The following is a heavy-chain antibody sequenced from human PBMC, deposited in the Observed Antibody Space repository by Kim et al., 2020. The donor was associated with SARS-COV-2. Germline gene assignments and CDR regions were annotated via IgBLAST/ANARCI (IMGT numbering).Heavy chain of an antibody. Sequence: STYYNPSLKSRVTISVDTSKNQFSLKLSSVTAADTAVYYCARHSRDYFDYWGQGTLVTVSS. CDR3: ARHSRDYFDY. CDR2: ST. D-gene: IGHD3-10*01. J-gene: IGHJ4*02. V-gene: IGHV4-39*01.